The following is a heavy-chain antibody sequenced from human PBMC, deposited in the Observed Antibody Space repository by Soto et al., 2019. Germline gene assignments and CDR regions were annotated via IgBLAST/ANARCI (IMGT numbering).Heavy chain of an antibody. CDR1: GFTFSGSA. J-gene: IGHJ3*02. CDR2: IRSKANSYAT. Sequence: GGSLRLSCAASGFTFSGSAMHWVRQASGKGLEWVGRIRSKANSYATAYAASVKGRFTISRDDSKNTAYLQMNSLKTEDTAVYYCTRLAASGAFDIWGQGTMVTISS. CDR3: TRLAASGAFDI. D-gene: IGHD2-15*01. V-gene: IGHV3-73*01.